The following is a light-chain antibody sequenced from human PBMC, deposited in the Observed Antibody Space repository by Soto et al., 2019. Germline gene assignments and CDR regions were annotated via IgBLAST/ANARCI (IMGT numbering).Light chain of an antibody. CDR1: QSISSPY. CDR3: QQYNNWPLT. V-gene: IGKV3-20*01. Sequence: EIVLTQSPGTLSLSPGERATLSCRASQSISSPYLAWYQQKPGQAPRLLIDGASSRATGVPDRFSGSGSGTDFTLTISRLEPEDFAVYYCQQYNNWPLTFGGGTKVDIK. CDR2: GAS. J-gene: IGKJ4*01.